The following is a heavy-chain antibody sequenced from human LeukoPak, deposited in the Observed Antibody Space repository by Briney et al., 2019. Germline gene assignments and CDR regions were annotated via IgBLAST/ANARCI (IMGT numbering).Heavy chain of an antibody. V-gene: IGHV3-7*01. CDR3: ARGSLWFGEFLDY. D-gene: IGHD3-10*01. CDR1: GFTFNSYW. CDR2: IKQDGSEK. J-gene: IGHJ4*02. Sequence: GGSLRLSCAASGFTFNSYWMAWVRQAPGKGLEWVANIKQDGSEKYYVDSVKGRFTISRDNAKKSLYLQMNSLRAEDTAVYYCARGSLWFGEFLDYWGQGTLVTVSS.